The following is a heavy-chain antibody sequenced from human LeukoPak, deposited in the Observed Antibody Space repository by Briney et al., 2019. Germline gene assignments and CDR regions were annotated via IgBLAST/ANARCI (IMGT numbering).Heavy chain of an antibody. D-gene: IGHD2/OR15-2a*01. CDR1: GYTFTGYD. J-gene: IGHJ4*02. Sequence: ASVKVSCKASGYTFTGYDMHWVRQAPGQGLEWMGRINPNSGGTNYAQKFQGRVTMTRDTSISTAYMELSRLRSDDTAVYYCAVLRTYYFDYWGQGTLVTVSS. CDR2: INPNSGGT. V-gene: IGHV1-2*06. CDR3: AVLRTYYFDY.